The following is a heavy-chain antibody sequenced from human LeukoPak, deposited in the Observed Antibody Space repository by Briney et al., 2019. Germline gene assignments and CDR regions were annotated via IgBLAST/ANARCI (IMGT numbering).Heavy chain of an antibody. J-gene: IGHJ4*02. CDR3: ARGHFTTGYSSGWYKLRGALFDY. CDR1: GGSFSGYY. CDR2: INHSGST. D-gene: IGHD6-19*01. V-gene: IGHV4-34*01. Sequence: SETLPLTCAVYGGSFSGYYWSWIRQPPGKGLEWIGEINHSGSTNYNPSLKSRVTISVDTSKNQFSLKLSSVTAADTAVYYCARGHFTTGYSSGWYKLRGALFDYWGQGTLVTVSS.